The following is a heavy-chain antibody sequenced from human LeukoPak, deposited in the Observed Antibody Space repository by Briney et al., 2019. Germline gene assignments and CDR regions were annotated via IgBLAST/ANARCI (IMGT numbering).Heavy chain of an antibody. J-gene: IGHJ4*02. CDR2: LYSDGNT. CDR1: GFTVIAND. CDR3: ARHIVVAGTDYFDY. V-gene: IGHV3-53*01. D-gene: IGHD6-19*01. Sequence: PGGSLRLSCAAPGFTVIANDMTWVRQAPGKGLEWVSVLYSDGNTKYADSVQGRFTISRDNSKNTLYLQMNSLRAEDTAVYYCARHIVVAGTDYFDYWGQGTLVTVSS.